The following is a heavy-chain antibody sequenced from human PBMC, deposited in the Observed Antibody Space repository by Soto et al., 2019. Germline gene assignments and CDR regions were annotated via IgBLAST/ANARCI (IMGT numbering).Heavy chain of an antibody. J-gene: IGHJ4*02. V-gene: IGHV1-8*01. D-gene: IGHD3-16*01. CDR3: ARGSLLITFGGVDY. Sequence: QVQLVQSGAEVKKPGASVQVSCKASGYTFTSYDINWVRQATGQGREWMGWMNPNSGNTGSAQKFQGRVTMTRNTSLSTDNMGLSSLETEVNAVYYCARGSLLITFGGVDYWGQGTMVTVSS. CDR2: MNPNSGNT. CDR1: GYTFTSYD.